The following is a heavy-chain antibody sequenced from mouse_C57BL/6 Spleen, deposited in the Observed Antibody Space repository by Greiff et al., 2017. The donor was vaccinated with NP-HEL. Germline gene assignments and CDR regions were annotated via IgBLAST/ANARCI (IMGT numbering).Heavy chain of an antibody. CDR2: INPTNGGT. V-gene: IGHV1-18*01. CDR1: GYTFTDYY. Sequence: EVQLQQSGPELVKPGASVKLSCKASGYTFTDYYMDWVKQSHGKSLEWIGDINPTNGGTIYNQKFKGKAQLTVDKSSSTAYMELRSLTSEDTAVYYCARRAYRGYFDVWGTGTTVTVSS. CDR3: ARRAYRGYFDV. D-gene: IGHD3-3*01. J-gene: IGHJ1*03.